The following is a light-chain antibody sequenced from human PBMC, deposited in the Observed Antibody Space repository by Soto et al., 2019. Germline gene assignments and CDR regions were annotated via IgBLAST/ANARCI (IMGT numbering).Light chain of an antibody. V-gene: IGKV1-39*01. J-gene: IGKJ1*01. CDR1: QGISTY. Sequence: DIQMTQSPSSLSASVGDRVTITCRASQGISTYLNWYQQKPGKAPKLLINAASSLQSAVPSRFSDSGPGTEFTLTISSLQPEDFATYYCQRSYSTWTLGRGTKVQVK. CDR3: QRSYSTWT. CDR2: AAS.